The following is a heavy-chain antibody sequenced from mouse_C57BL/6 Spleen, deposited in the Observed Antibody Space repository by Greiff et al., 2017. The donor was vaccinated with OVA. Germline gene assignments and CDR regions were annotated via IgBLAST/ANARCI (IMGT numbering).Heavy chain of an antibody. D-gene: IGHD2-3*01. J-gene: IGHJ4*01. CDR2: ISYDGSN. CDR3: ARYDGYYEDYAMDY. V-gene: IGHV3-6*01. CDR1: GYSITSGYY. Sequence: EVKLQESGPGLVKPSQSLSLTCSVTGYSITSGYYWNWIRQFPGNKLEWMGYISYDGSNNYNPSLKNRISITRDTSKNQFFLKLNSVTTEDTATYYCARYDGYYEDYAMDYWGQGTSVTVSS.